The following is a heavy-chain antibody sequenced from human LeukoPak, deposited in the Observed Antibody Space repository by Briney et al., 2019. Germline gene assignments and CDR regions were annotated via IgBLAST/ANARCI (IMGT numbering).Heavy chain of an antibody. J-gene: IGHJ4*02. V-gene: IGHV4-61*02. CDR2: VYATGST. D-gene: IGHD6-13*01. CDR1: GGSISTGREY. CDR3: ARDKAAAGY. Sequence: PPQTLSLTCTVSGGSISTGREYWSWIRQPAGKGLEWIGRVYATGSTNYSPSLKSRATISLDPSKNQFSLKLSSVTAADTAMYYCARDKAAAGYWGQGTLVTVSS.